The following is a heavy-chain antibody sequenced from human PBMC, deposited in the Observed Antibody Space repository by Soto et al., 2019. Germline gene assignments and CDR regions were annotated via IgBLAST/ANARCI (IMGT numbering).Heavy chain of an antibody. CDR1: GFTFSNFG. V-gene: IGHV3-23*01. CDR2: IGVDGVTT. CDR3: VKDRTMAAPNDCFDY. Sequence: EVQLLESGGDLVQPGGSLRLSCVASGFTFSNFGMSWVRQAPGQGLQWVSIIGVDGVTTYYADSVRGRFTISRDNSKNTLYLQMNSLRAEDTAIYYCVKDRTMAAPNDCFDYWGQGTLVTVSS. D-gene: IGHD6-19*01. J-gene: IGHJ4*02.